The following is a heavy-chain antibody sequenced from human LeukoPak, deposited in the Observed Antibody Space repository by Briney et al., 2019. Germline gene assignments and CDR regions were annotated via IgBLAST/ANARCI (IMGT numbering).Heavy chain of an antibody. Sequence: SETLSLTCAVYVGSLSGYYWNWIRQPPGKGLEWIGEINHSGSTNYNPSLKSRVTISVDTSKNQFSLKLSSVTAADTAVYYCAREIDVLGIAAAGWFDPWGQGTLVTVSS. J-gene: IGHJ5*02. V-gene: IGHV4-34*01. CDR1: VGSLSGYY. CDR2: INHSGST. D-gene: IGHD6-13*01. CDR3: AREIDVLGIAAAGWFDP.